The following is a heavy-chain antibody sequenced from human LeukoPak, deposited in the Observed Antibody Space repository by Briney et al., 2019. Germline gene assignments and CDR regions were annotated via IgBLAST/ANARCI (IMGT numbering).Heavy chain of an antibody. CDR3: ARKRCTGDCYLFDP. J-gene: IGHJ5*02. Sequence: GASVKVSCTASGYTFSTYGLMWVRQAPGQGLEWMGRINTNNGNTNYAQKFQGRVTMTTDTSTSTGYMELRSLRSDDTAVYYCARKRCTGDCYLFDPWGQGTLVTVSS. CDR2: INTNNGNT. CDR1: GYTFSTYG. V-gene: IGHV1-18*01. D-gene: IGHD2-21*02.